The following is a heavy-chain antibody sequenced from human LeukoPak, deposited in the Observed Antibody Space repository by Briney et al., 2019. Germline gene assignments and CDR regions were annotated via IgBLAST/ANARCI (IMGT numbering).Heavy chain of an antibody. CDR1: GYTFTGYY. V-gene: IGHV1-2*02. J-gene: IGHJ4*02. CDR2: VNPNSGGT. CDR3: ARGPRSLLWFGELLTRDYYFDY. D-gene: IGHD3-10*01. Sequence: ASVNVSCKASGYTFTGYYMHWVRQAPGPGLEGRGWVNPNSGGTNYAQNFQGRVTMTRDTSISTAYMELSRLRSDDTAVYYCARGPRSLLWFGELLTRDYYFDYWGQGTLVTVSS.